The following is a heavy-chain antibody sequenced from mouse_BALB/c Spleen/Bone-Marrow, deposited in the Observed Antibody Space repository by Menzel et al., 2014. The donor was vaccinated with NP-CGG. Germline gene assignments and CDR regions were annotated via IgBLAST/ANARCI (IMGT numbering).Heavy chain of an antibody. J-gene: IGHJ2*01. Sequence: QVQLQQSGAELVKPGASVKLSCKASGYTFTSYYMYWVKRRPGQGLEWIGGINPNNGNTNFSETFKSKATLTVDKSSSTAYMQLSSLTSEDSAVYYCTRRDCWGQGTTLTVSS. CDR2: INPNNGNT. CDR1: GYTFTSYY. CDR3: TRRDC. V-gene: IGHV1S81*02. D-gene: IGHD2-4*01.